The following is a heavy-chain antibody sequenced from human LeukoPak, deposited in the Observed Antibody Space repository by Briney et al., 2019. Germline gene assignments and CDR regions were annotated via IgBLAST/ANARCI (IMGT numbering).Heavy chain of an antibody. V-gene: IGHV4-38-2*02. CDR2: IDRSGTT. CDR3: ASPRVGLRYFDWSQKIGYFQH. CDR1: GYSISSGYY. Sequence: SETLSLTCTVSGYSISSGYYWGWVRQAPGMGLEWIGSIDRSGTTNYNPSLKSRVTISVDTSKNQFSLRLSSVTAADTAVYYCASPRVGLRYFDWSQKIGYFQHWGQGTLVTVSS. D-gene: IGHD3-9*01. J-gene: IGHJ1*01.